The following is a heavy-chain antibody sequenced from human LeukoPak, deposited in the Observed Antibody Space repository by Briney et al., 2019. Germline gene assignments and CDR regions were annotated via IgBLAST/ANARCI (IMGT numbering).Heavy chain of an antibody. Sequence: SETLSLTCTVSGGSISSGGYYWSWIRQHPGKGLEWIGYIHYSGSTYYNPSLKSRVTISVDTSNNQFSLKLSSVTAADTAVYYCARRSSSSWYFDYWGQGTLVTVSS. CDR2: IHYSGST. CDR1: GGSISSGGYY. CDR3: ARRSSSSWYFDY. J-gene: IGHJ4*02. D-gene: IGHD6-13*01. V-gene: IGHV4-31*03.